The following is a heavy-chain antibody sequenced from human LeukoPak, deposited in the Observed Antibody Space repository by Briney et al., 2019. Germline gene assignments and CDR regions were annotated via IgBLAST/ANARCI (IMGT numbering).Heavy chain of an antibody. CDR2: ISYDGSSK. J-gene: IGHJ3*02. CDR1: GFTFSTYA. D-gene: IGHD5-18*01. Sequence: GGSLSLSCAASGFTFSTYAMHWVRQAPGKGLEWVAVISYDGSSKYYADSVKGRFTISRDNSKNTLYLQMNSLRAEDTAVYYCARARSSYGYGDAFDIWGQGTMLTVSS. CDR3: ARARSSYGYGDAFDI. V-gene: IGHV3-30*04.